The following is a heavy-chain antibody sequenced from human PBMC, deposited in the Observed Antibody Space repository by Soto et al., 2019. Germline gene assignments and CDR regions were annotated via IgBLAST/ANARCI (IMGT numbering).Heavy chain of an antibody. Sequence: SETLSLTCTVSGGSISSGGYYWSWIRQHPGKGLEWIGYIYYSGSTYYNPSLKSRVTISVDTSKNQFSLKLSSVTAADTAVYYCARDRRYYDSSGYSSFNYWGQGTLVTVSS. CDR3: ARDRRYYDSSGYSSFNY. CDR1: GGSISSGGYY. J-gene: IGHJ4*02. V-gene: IGHV4-31*03. CDR2: IYYSGST. D-gene: IGHD3-22*01.